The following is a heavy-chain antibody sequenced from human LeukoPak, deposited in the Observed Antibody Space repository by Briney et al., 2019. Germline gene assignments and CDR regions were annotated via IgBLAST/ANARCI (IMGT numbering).Heavy chain of an antibody. CDR1: GYTLTDYY. Sequence: ASVTVSFTASGYTLTDYYIHWVRQAPGQGLEWMGWITPKNGGTNYAQKFQGRVIMTGDTSITTAYMELSSLRSDDTAVYYCARGDWGSFKSPDSWGQGTLVTVSS. D-gene: IGHD7-27*01. V-gene: IGHV1-2*02. CDR3: ARGDWGSFKSPDS. CDR2: ITPKNGGT. J-gene: IGHJ4*02.